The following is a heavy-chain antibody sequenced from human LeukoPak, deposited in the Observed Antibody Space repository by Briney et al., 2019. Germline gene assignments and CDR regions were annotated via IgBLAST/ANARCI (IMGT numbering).Heavy chain of an antibody. J-gene: IGHJ4*02. D-gene: IGHD6-19*01. CDR3: AREGAVAGGLDY. CDR1: GVSLSSSTSY. V-gene: IGHV4-39*02. CDR2: IYYSGNT. Sequence: SETLSLTCTVSGVSLSSSTSYWGWIRQPSGKWLEWIGSIYYSGNTYYNASLKSQVSISIDTSKNQFSLRLTSVTAADTAVYYCAREGAVAGGLDYWGQGTLVTVSS.